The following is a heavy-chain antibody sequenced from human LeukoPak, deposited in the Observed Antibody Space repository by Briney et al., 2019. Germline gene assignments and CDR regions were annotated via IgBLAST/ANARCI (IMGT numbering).Heavy chain of an antibody. CDR1: GYTFTSYG. J-gene: IGHJ4*02. CDR3: ARDGGFDY. Sequence: ASVKVSCKASGYTFTSYGISWVRQAPGQGLEWMGWISAYNGNTNYAQKFQGRVTMTRDTSISTVYMELSRLRSDDTAVYYCARDGGFDYWGQGTLVTVSS. V-gene: IGHV1-18*01. CDR2: ISAYNGNT.